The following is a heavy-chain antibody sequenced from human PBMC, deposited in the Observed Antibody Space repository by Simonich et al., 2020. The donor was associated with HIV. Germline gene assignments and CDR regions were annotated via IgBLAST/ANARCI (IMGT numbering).Heavy chain of an antibody. V-gene: IGHV4-34*01. CDR3: ARGGYCSGGSCYPLFSRYGMDV. J-gene: IGHJ6*01. CDR2: NNHSGST. Sequence: QVQLQQWGAGLLKPWETLSLTCAVYGGSFSGYYWTWIRQPPGKGLEWIGENNHSGSTTYNPALKRRVTISVDTSNNQFSLKLSSVTAADTAVYYCARGGYCSGGSCYPLFSRYGMDVWGQGTTVTVSS. D-gene: IGHD2-15*01. CDR1: GGSFSGYY.